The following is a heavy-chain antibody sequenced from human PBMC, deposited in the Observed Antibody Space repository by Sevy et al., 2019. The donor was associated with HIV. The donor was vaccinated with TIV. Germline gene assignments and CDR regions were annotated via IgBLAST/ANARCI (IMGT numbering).Heavy chain of an antibody. J-gene: IGHJ4*02. D-gene: IGHD6-13*01. CDR1: GGSISNYF. V-gene: IGHV4-59*01. CDR3: ARESIGAVGDFDY. CDR2: IYYSGST. Sequence: SEILSLTCTVSGGSISNYFWSWIRQPPGKGLEWLGYIYYSGSTNYNPSLKSRITISVDTSKNQSSLKLSSVTAADTAVYYCARESIGAVGDFDYWGQGTLVTVSS.